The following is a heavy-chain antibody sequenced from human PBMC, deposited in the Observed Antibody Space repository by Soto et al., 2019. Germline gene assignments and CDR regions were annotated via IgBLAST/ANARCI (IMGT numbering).Heavy chain of an antibody. CDR1: GGSISSGGYY. CDR2: IYYSGST. J-gene: IGHJ6*02. Sequence: TSETLSLTCTVSGGSISSGGYYWSWIRQHPGKGLEWIGYIYYSGSTYYNPSLKSRVTISVDTSKNQFSLKLSSVTAADTAVYYCSIAVDAYYYGMDVWGQGTTVTVSS. V-gene: IGHV4-31*03. CDR3: SIAVDAYYYGMDV. D-gene: IGHD6-19*01.